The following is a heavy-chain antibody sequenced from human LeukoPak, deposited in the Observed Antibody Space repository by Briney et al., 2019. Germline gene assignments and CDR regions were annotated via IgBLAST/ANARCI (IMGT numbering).Heavy chain of an antibody. Sequence: GGSLRLSCAASGFTFSDYYMSWIRQAPGKGLEWVSYISSSGSTIYYTDSVKGRFTISRDNAKNSLYLQMNSLRSEDTAVYYGARDPYYYYMDVWGKGTTVTVSS. J-gene: IGHJ6*03. V-gene: IGHV3-11*01. CDR2: ISSSGSTI. CDR1: GFTFSDYY. CDR3: ARDPYYYYMDV.